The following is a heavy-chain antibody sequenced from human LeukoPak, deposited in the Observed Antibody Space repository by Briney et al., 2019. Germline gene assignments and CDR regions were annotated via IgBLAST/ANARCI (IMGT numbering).Heavy chain of an antibody. CDR2: INAGNGNT. CDR1: GYTFTTYA. D-gene: IGHD6-6*01. Sequence: ASVKVSCKASGYTFTTYAMHWVRQAPGQRLEWMGWINAGNGNTKYSQKFQGRDTIIRDTSASTAYMELSSLRSEDTAVYYCARGSIAARGYFDYWGQGTLVTVSS. V-gene: IGHV1-3*01. J-gene: IGHJ4*02. CDR3: ARGSIAARGYFDY.